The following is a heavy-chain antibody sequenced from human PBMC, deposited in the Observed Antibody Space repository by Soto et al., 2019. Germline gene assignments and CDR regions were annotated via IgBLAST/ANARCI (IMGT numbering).Heavy chain of an antibody. V-gene: IGHV1-69*08. Sequence: QVQLVQSGAEVKKPGSSVKVSCKASGGTFSSYTISWVRQAPGQGLEWMGRIIPILGIANYAQKFQGRVTITADKSTSTAYMELSSLRSEDTAVYYCARDGAWGGDCYSDYWGQGTLVTVSS. J-gene: IGHJ4*02. CDR2: IIPILGIA. CDR3: ARDGAWGGDCYSDY. D-gene: IGHD2-21*02. CDR1: GGTFSSYT.